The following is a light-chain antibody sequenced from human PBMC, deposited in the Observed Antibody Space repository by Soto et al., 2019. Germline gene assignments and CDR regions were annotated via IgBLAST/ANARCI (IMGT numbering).Light chain of an antibody. V-gene: IGKV3-11*01. J-gene: IGKJ1*01. Sequence: EIVLTQSPVTLSVSPGERATLSCRASQSVSSYLAWYQQKPGQAPRLLIYDASNRATGIPARFSGSGSGTDFTLTISSLEPEDFAVYYCQQRSNWPWTFGQGTKVEIK. CDR3: QQRSNWPWT. CDR1: QSVSSY. CDR2: DAS.